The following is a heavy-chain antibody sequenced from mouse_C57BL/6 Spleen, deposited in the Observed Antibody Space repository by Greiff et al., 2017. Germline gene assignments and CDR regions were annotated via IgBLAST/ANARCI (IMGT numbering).Heavy chain of an antibody. CDR3: ASLYDEGSSSLAY. Sequence: VQLQQSGAELMKPGASVKLSCTATGYTFTGYWIEWVKQRPGHGLEWIGEILPGSGSTNYNATFKGKATFTAATSSNPAYMPISRLTTEDSAIYYCASLYDEGSSSLAYWGQGTLVTVSA. D-gene: IGHD1-1*01. J-gene: IGHJ3*01. V-gene: IGHV1-9*01. CDR1: GYTFTGYW. CDR2: ILPGSGST.